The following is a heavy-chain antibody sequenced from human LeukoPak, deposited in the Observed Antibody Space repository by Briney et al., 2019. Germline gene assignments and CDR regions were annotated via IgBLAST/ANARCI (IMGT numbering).Heavy chain of an antibody. J-gene: IGHJ1*01. CDR1: GYTFTNYG. CDR3: ARDEITMFDFQH. Sequence: GVSVRVSCKASGYTFTNYGISWVRQAPGQGLDWMGWISAYNGNTNYAQKLQGRVTMTTDTSTSTAYMELRSLRSDDTAVYYCARDEITMFDFQHWGQGTLVTVSS. CDR2: ISAYNGNT. D-gene: IGHD3-10*02. V-gene: IGHV1-18*01.